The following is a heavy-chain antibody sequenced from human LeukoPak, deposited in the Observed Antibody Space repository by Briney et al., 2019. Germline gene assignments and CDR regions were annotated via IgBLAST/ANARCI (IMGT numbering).Heavy chain of an antibody. D-gene: IGHD2-21*02. V-gene: IGHV3-23*01. J-gene: IGHJ4*02. Sequence: PGGSLRLSCAASGFTFSDYAMSWVRQAPGKGLEWLSVISGGSSASTYYANSVTGRFTVSRDNSKNTVELQMNNLRVDDTAIYYCAKDHANTPVVTNWGQGILVSVSS. CDR3: AKDHANTPVVTN. CDR2: ISGGSSAST. CDR1: GFTFSDYA.